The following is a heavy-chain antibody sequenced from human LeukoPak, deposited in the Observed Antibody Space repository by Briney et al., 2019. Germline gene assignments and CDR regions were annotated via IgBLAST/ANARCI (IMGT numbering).Heavy chain of an antibody. J-gene: IGHJ3*02. Sequence: ASVKVSCKASGYTFTSYYMHWVRQAPGQGLEWMGIINPSGGSTSYAQKFQGRVTMTRDTSTSTVYMELSSLRSEDTAVYYCARDRRGIAAAGWAFDIWGQGTMVTVSS. V-gene: IGHV1-46*01. CDR3: ARDRRGIAAAGWAFDI. CDR1: GYTFTSYY. CDR2: INPSGGST. D-gene: IGHD6-13*01.